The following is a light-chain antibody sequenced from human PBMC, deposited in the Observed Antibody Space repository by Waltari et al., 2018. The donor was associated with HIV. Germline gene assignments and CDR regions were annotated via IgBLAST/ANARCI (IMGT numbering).Light chain of an antibody. V-gene: IGLV2-23*02. J-gene: IGLJ3*02. CDR3: CSYAGSRTWV. CDR2: DVF. CDR1: LRAVAGYNF. Sequence: QSALTRPASVSGSPGRSIPLSCTGTLRAVAGYNFVSWYQQHPGKAPNLIIFDVFKRPSGVSVRVSGSKSGNTASLTLSGLQSEDEADYYCCSYAGSRTWVFGGGTKVTVL.